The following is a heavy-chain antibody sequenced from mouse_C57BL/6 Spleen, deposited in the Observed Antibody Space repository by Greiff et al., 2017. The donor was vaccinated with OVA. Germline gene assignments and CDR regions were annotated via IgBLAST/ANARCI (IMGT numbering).Heavy chain of an antibody. CDR3: ARSSSSYVGYLDY. CDR1: GYTFTSYW. J-gene: IGHJ2*01. Sequence: QVQLQQPGAELVMPGASVKLSCKASGYTFTSYWMHWVKQRPGQGLEWIGMIHPNSGSTNYNEKFKSKATLTVDKSSSTAYMQLSSLTSEDSAVYSCARSSSSYVGYLDYWGQGTTLTVSS. V-gene: IGHV1-64*01. CDR2: IHPNSGST. D-gene: IGHD1-1*01.